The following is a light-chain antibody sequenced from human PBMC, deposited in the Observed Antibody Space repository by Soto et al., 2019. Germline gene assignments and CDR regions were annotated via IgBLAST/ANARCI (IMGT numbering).Light chain of an antibody. CDR2: EVS. V-gene: IGLV2-23*02. J-gene: IGLJ1*01. CDR1: SKEVGSYNL. CDR3: CSYAGSSYV. Sequence: QSVLTQPASVSGSPGESITISCTGNSKEVGSYNLVSWYQQHPGKAPKLMIYEVSKRPSGVSNRFSGSKSGNTAALTISGLQAEDEADYYCCSYAGSSYVFGTGTKVTVL.